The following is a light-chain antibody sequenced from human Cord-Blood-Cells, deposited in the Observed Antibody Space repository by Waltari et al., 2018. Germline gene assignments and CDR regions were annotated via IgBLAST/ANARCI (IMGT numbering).Light chain of an antibody. CDR3: CSYAGSYTFV. V-gene: IGLV2-11*01. CDR1: SSDVGGYNY. Sequence: QSALTQPRSVSGSPGQSVTISCTGTSSDVGGYNYVSWYQQHPGKAPKLMIYDVSKQPSVVPDRFSGSKSGNTASLTISGLQAEDEADYYCCSYAGSYTFVFGTGTKVTVL. J-gene: IGLJ1*01. CDR2: DVS.